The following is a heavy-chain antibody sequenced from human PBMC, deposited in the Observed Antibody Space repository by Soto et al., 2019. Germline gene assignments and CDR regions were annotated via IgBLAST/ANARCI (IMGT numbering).Heavy chain of an antibody. V-gene: IGHV4-30-2*01. CDR2: IYHSGST. D-gene: IGHD2-2*01. J-gene: IGHJ4*02. CDR1: GGSISSGGYS. CDR3: ARGGVVPAAREN. Sequence: PSETLSLTCAVSGGSISSGGYSWSWIRQPPGKGLEWIGYIYHSGSTYYDPSLKSRVTISVDRSKNQFSLKLSSVTVADTAVYYCARGGVVPAARENWSQGTLVTVSS.